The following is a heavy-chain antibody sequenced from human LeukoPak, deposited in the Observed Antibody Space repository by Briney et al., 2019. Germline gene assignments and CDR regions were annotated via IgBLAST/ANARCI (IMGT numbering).Heavy chain of an antibody. V-gene: IGHV4-59*12. CDR3: ARDRWQWLVFDY. CDR2: IHYSGST. CDR1: GGSISSYY. Sequence: SETLSLTCTVSGGSISSYYWSWIRQPPGKGLEWIGYIHYSGSTNYNPSLKSRVTIPVDTSKNQFSLKLSSVTAADTAVYYCARDRWQWLVFDYWGQGTLVTVSS. J-gene: IGHJ4*02. D-gene: IGHD6-19*01.